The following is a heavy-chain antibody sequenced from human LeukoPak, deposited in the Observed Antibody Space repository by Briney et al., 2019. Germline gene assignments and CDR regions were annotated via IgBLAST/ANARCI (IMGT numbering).Heavy chain of an antibody. J-gene: IGHJ5*02. CDR1: GFTFSSDA. D-gene: IGHD1-26*01. Sequence: GASLRLSCAASGFTFSSDAMNWVRQAPGKGLEWVSTISHSGGSTYYADSVKGRFTISRDNSKNTLYLQMSSLRAEDTAVYYCAKPIVATNLDWFDPWGQGTLVTVSS. CDR3: AKPIVATNLDWFDP. CDR2: ISHSGGST. V-gene: IGHV3-23*01.